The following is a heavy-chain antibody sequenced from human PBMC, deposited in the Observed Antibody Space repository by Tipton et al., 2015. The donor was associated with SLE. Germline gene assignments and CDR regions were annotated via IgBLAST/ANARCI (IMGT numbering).Heavy chain of an antibody. Sequence: QLVQSGAEVKKPGESLKISCEASGYTFTSYWIVWVRQMPGKGLEWIGIVNPGDSDTRYSPSFQGQVTISADKSINTAYLQWSSLKASDTAMYYCARYDFDYDMDVWGKGTTVIVSS. CDR1: GYTFTSYW. CDR2: VNPGDSDT. CDR3: ARYDFDYDMDV. J-gene: IGHJ6*01. V-gene: IGHV5-51*03.